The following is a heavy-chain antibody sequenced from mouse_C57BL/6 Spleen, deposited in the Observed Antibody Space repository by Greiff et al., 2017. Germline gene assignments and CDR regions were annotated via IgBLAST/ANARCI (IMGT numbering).Heavy chain of an antibody. Sequence: EVQLQQSGPELVKPGASVKISCKASGYTFSDYYMNWVKQSHGKSLEWIGDINPNNGGTSYNQKFKGKATLTVDKSSSTAYMELRSLTSEDSAVYYCASGSSYWGQGTTLTVSS. CDR2: INPNNGGT. V-gene: IGHV1-26*01. D-gene: IGHD1-1*01. J-gene: IGHJ2*01. CDR3: ASGSSY. CDR1: GYTFSDYY.